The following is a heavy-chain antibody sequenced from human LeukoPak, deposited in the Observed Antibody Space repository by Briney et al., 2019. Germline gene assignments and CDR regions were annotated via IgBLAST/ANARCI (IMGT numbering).Heavy chain of an antibody. J-gene: IGHJ6*03. D-gene: IGHD2-15*01. CDR1: GFTFSSYG. V-gene: IGHV3-23*01. Sequence: PGGSLRLSCAASGFTFSSYGMSWVRQAPGKGLEWVSAISGSGGSTYYADSVKGRFTISRDNSKNTLYLQMNSLRAEDTAVCYCARVLRYCSGGNCYSGGLGYMDVWGKGTTVTISS. CDR2: ISGSGGST. CDR3: ARVLRYCSGGNCYSGGLGYMDV.